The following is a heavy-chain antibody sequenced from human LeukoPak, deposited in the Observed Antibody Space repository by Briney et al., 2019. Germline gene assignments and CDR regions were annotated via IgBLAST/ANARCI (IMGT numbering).Heavy chain of an antibody. V-gene: IGHV1-69*05. J-gene: IGHJ3*02. CDR3: ARDGGHGAARTGADAFDI. CDR2: IIPIFGTA. D-gene: IGHD6-6*01. CDR1: GGTFSSYA. Sequence: SVKVSCKASGGTFSSYAISWVRQAPGQGLEWMGGIIPIFGTANYAQKFQGRVTITTDESTSTAYMELSSLRSEDTAVYYWARDGGHGAARTGADAFDIWGQGTMVTVSS.